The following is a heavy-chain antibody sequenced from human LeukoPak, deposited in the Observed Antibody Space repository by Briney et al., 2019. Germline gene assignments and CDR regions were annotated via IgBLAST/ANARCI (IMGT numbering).Heavy chain of an antibody. CDR2: IYYSGST. CDR3: ARSAGYQLLEGYYYYMDV. Sequence: PSETLSLICTVSGGSTSSYYWNWIRQPPGKGLEWIGYIYYSGSTNYNPSLKSRVTMSVDTSKNQFSLKLSSVTAADTAVYYCARSAGYQLLEGYYYYMDVWGKGTTVTVSS. V-gene: IGHV4-59*01. D-gene: IGHD2-2*01. J-gene: IGHJ6*03. CDR1: GGSTSSYY.